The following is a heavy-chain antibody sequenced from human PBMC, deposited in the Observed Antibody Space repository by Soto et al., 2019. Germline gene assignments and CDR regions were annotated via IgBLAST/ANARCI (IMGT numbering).Heavy chain of an antibody. CDR2: IYYSGST. J-gene: IGHJ5*02. D-gene: IGHD1-7*01. CDR3: ARHISSGTNIAAIRSFDP. CDR1: DDCRSRYY. V-gene: IGHV4-59*08. Sequence: SETISLTCTVADDCRSRYYWSWIRQPPGKGLEWIGYIYYSGSTNYNPSLKSRITISADTSKNQFSLKLSSVTAADTAVYYCARHISSGTNIAAIRSFDPWGQGTLVTVSS.